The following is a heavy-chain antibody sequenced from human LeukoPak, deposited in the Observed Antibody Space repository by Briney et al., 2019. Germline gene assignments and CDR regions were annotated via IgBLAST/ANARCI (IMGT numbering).Heavy chain of an antibody. CDR3: ARDNVFRYRGIGMFDF. Sequence: PGGSLRLSCAASGFTFSNYEMNWVRQAPGKGLEWVAYISSGGSAIYYADSVQGRFTISRDNAKNSLYLQMNTLRAEDTALYYFARDNVFRYRGIGMFDFWGQGTLVTVSS. J-gene: IGHJ4*02. V-gene: IGHV3-48*03. D-gene: IGHD1-26*01. CDR1: GFTFSNYE. CDR2: ISSGGSAI.